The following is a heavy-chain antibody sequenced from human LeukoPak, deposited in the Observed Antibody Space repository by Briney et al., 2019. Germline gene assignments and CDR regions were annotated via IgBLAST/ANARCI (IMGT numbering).Heavy chain of an antibody. CDR2: IDPSSTYI. V-gene: IGHV3-21*01. Sequence: GGSLRLSCAASGFTFRSYSMNWVRQAPGKGLEWVSAIDPSSTYIYYADSVKGRFTISRDNAKNSLYLQMNSLRAEDTAVYYCARADGSGSYYKGPPDYWGQGTLVTVSS. J-gene: IGHJ4*02. D-gene: IGHD3-10*01. CDR3: ARADGSGSYYKGPPDY. CDR1: GFTFRSYS.